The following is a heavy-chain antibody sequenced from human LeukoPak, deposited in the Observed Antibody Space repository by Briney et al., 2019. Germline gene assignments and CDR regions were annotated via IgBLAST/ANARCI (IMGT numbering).Heavy chain of an antibody. D-gene: IGHD4-23*01. V-gene: IGHV1-46*01. CDR3: ARGWLAETTVVTPYNY. J-gene: IGHJ4*02. CDR2: INPSGGST. Sequence: ASVKVSCKASGYTFTSYYMHWVRQAPGQGLEWMGIINPSGGSTNYAQKFQGRVTITAVESMRTAYMELSSLRSEDTGVYYCARGWLAETTVVTPYNYWGQGTLVTVSS. CDR1: GYTFTSYY.